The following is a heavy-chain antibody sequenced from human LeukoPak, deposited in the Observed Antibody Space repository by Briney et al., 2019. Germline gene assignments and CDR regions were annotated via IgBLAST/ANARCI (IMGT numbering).Heavy chain of an antibody. CDR1: GGSISSSSYY. Sequence: SETLSLTCTVSGGSISSSSYYWGWIRQPPGKGLEWIGSIYYSGSTYYNPSLKSRVTISVDTSKNQFSLKLSSVTAADTAVYYCARQRTDYGDSTYFDYWGQGTLVTVSS. D-gene: IGHD4-17*01. V-gene: IGHV4-39*01. J-gene: IGHJ4*02. CDR3: ARQRTDYGDSTYFDY. CDR2: IYYSGST.